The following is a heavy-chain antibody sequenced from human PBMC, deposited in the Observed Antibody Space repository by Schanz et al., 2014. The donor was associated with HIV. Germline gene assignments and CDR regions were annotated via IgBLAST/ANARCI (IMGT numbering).Heavy chain of an antibody. Sequence: EVQLVESGGDLVQSGGSLRLSCVASGFTFSNYFMTWVRQAPGKGLEWVSSISESGGRTYYADSVNGRFTISRDNSKNTLYLQMTTLRIDDTAVYYCAKPEYDSRGSSQSHFDYWGQGTLVTVSS. CDR2: ISESGGRT. CDR1: GFTFSNYF. D-gene: IGHD3-22*01. CDR3: AKPEYDSRGSSQSHFDY. J-gene: IGHJ4*02. V-gene: IGHV3-23*04.